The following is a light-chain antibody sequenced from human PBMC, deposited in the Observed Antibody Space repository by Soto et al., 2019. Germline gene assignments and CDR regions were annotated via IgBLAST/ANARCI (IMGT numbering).Light chain of an antibody. CDR3: QSYDDSLSGSGV. CDR2: SFN. V-gene: IGLV1-40*01. J-gene: IGLJ1*01. CDR1: RSNIGAGYD. Sequence: QLMLTQPPSVSGAPGQTVTISCTGSRSNIGAGYDIHWYQFLPGTAPKLLLYSFNKRPSGIPDRFSGSKSGTSASLAITGLQPEDEADYYCQSYDDSLSGSGVFGTGTKLTVL.